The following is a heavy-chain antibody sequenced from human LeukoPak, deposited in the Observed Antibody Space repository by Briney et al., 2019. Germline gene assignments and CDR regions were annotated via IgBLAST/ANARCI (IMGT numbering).Heavy chain of an antibody. CDR2: IYYSGST. Sequence: SETLSLTCTVSDDSISSSSYYWGWIRQPPGKGLEWIGSIYYSGSTYYNPSLKSRVTMSVDTSKNQFSLRLSYVTAADTAVYYCARTYYSRRSSFDYWGQGTLVTVSS. J-gene: IGHJ4*02. D-gene: IGHD2-2*01. CDR3: ARTYYSRRSSFDY. CDR1: DDSISSSSYY. V-gene: IGHV4-39*01.